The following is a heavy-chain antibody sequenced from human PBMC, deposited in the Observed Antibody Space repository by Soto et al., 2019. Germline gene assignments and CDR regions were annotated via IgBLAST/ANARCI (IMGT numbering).Heavy chain of an antibody. V-gene: IGHV4-30-4*02. D-gene: IGHD3-22*01. J-gene: IGHJ3*02. Sequence: KASETMSLTCTVSGGSISSGDYYWSWIRQPPGKCLEWIGYIYYSRRTYYNTSLKSRVTSSVETSKNQFSLKLSSVTAADTAVYYCARAGYYDSSGQDAFDIWGQGTMVT. CDR3: ARAGYYDSSGQDAFDI. CDR1: GGSISSGDYY. CDR2: IYYSRRT.